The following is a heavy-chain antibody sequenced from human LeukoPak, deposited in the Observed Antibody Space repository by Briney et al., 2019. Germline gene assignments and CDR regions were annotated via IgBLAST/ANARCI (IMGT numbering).Heavy chain of an antibody. J-gene: IGHJ4*02. V-gene: IGHV3-74*01. CDR3: ARVHYDSSGYYRQFDY. Sequence: GGSLRLSCAASGFTFSSYWMHWVRQAPGKGLVWVSRINSDGSSTSYADSVKGRFTISRDNAKNTLYLQMNSLRAEDTAVYYCARVHYDSSGYYRQFDYWGQGTLVTVSS. CDR2: INSDGSST. D-gene: IGHD3-22*01. CDR1: GFTFSSYW.